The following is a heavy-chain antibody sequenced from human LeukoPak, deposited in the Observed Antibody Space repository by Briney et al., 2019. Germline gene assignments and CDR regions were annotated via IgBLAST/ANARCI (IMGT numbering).Heavy chain of an antibody. D-gene: IGHD3-22*01. CDR1: GGSISSLTYY. CDR3: ARHLYDSSGYYYDYYYYYGMDV. Sequence: SETLSLTCTVSGGSISSLTYYWGWIRQPPGKGLEGIASVYYSGTTYYSPSLKSRVAISVNRSNNQFSLRLSSVTAADTAVYYCARHLYDSSGYYYDYYYYYGMDVWGQGTTVTVSS. V-gene: IGHV4-39*01. J-gene: IGHJ6*02. CDR2: VYYSGTT.